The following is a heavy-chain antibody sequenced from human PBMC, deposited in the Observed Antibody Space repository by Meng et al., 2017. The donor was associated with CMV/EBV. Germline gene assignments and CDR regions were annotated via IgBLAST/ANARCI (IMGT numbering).Heavy chain of an antibody. CDR3: ARVGLPYYYYGMDV. J-gene: IGHJ6*02. Sequence: SVKVSCKASGGTFSSYAISWVRQAPGQGLEWMGGIIPILGIANYAQKFQGRVTITADKSSSTAYMELSSLRSEDTAVYYCARVGLPYYYYGMDVWGQGTTVTVSS. D-gene: IGHD2-15*01. CDR2: IIPILGIA. CDR1: GGTFSSYA. V-gene: IGHV1-69*10.